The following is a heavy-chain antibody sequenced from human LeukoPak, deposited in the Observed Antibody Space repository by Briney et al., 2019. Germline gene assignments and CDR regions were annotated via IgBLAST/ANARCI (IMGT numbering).Heavy chain of an antibody. J-gene: IGHJ5*02. Sequence: SETLSLTCAVSGYSISSGYYWGWIRQPPGKGLEWIGSIYHSGSTYYNPSLKSRVTISVDTSKNQFSLKLSSVTAADTAVYYCARVSVQLVRWFDPWGQGTLVTVSS. D-gene: IGHD6-13*01. CDR2: IYHSGST. V-gene: IGHV4-38-2*01. CDR1: GYSISSGYY. CDR3: ARVSVQLVRWFDP.